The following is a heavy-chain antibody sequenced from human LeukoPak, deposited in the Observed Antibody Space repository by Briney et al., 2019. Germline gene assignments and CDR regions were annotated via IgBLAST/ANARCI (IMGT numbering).Heavy chain of an antibody. Sequence: GASVKVSCKASGYTFTGYYMHWVRQAPGQGLEWMGWINPNSGGTNYAQKFQGRVTMTRDTSISTAYMELSRLRSDDTAVYYCARDSGEGVIVYDYWGQGTLVTVSS. V-gene: IGHV1-2*02. CDR2: INPNSGGT. CDR3: ARDSGEGVIVYDY. J-gene: IGHJ4*02. D-gene: IGHD3-16*02. CDR1: GYTFTGYY.